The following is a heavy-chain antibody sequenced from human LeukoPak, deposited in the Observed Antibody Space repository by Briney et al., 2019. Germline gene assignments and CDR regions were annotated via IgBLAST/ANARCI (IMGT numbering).Heavy chain of an antibody. Sequence: PGGSLRLSCVVSGFTFSSSAMSWVRQAPGKGLEWVSLISGSGGSTYYADSVKGRFTISRDNSKNTLYLQMTSLRAEDTAVYYCGSAKKGYPGGFDIWGQGTMVTVSS. CDR2: ISGSGGST. J-gene: IGHJ3*02. D-gene: IGHD6-13*01. CDR3: GSAKKGYPGGFDI. V-gene: IGHV3-23*01. CDR1: GFTFSSSA.